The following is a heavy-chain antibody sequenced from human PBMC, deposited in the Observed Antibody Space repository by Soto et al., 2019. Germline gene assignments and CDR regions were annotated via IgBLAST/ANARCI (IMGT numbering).Heavy chain of an antibody. CDR3: ASSNPPGIGGFDI. Sequence: SVKISCKACGGTFSSYSISWVREAAGQGLEWMGGLIPIFGTANYAQKFQGRVTITADKSTSTAYMELSSLRSEDTAVYYCASSNPPGIGGFDIWGQGTMVTVSS. CDR1: GGTFSSYS. D-gene: IGHD3-3*01. J-gene: IGHJ3*02. CDR2: LIPIFGTA. V-gene: IGHV1-69*06.